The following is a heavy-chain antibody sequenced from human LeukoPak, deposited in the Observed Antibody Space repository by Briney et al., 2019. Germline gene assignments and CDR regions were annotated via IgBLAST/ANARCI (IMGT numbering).Heavy chain of an antibody. D-gene: IGHD3-10*01. Sequence: GGSLRLSCAASGFTFSSYAMSWVRQAPGKGLEWVSAISGSGGSTYYADSVKGRFTIPRDNSKNTLYLQMNSLRAEDTAVYYCAKDLLLWFGELFDYWGQGTLVTVSS. CDR3: AKDLLLWFGELFDY. J-gene: IGHJ4*02. CDR1: GFTFSSYA. CDR2: ISGSGGST. V-gene: IGHV3-23*01.